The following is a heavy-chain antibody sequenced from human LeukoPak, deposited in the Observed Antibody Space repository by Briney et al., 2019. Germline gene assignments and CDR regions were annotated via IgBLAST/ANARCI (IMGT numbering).Heavy chain of an antibody. CDR3: ARGDLGYCSSTSCPPHYYYYYGMDV. D-gene: IGHD2-2*01. CDR1: GYTFTGYY. J-gene: IGHJ6*02. V-gene: IGHV1-2*02. CDR2: INPNSGGT. Sequence: ASVKVSFKASGYTFTGYYMHWVRQAPGQGLEWMGWINPNSGGTNYAQKFQGRVTMTRDTSISTAYMELSRLRSDDTAVYYCARGDLGYCSSTSCPPHYYYYYGMDVWGQGTTVTVSS.